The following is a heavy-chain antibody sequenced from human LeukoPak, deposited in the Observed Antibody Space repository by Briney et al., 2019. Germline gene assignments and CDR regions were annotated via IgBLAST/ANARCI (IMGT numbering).Heavy chain of an antibody. J-gene: IGHJ4*02. D-gene: IGHD3-10*01. V-gene: IGHV5-10-1*01. CDR1: GYSFTSYW. CDR3: AKLSDYYSSVGSSY. Sequence: GESLKISCKGSGYSFTSYWISWVRQMPGKGLEWMGKIDPSDSFTNYSPSFQGHVTISADKSINTAYLQWSSLKASDSAMYYCAKLSDYYSSVGSSYWGQGILVTVSS. CDR2: IDPSDSFT.